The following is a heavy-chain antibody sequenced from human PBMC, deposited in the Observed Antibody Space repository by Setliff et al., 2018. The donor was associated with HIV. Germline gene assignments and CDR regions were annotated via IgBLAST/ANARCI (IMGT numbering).Heavy chain of an antibody. D-gene: IGHD3-3*01. V-gene: IGHV4-39*01. CDR1: GESISTGSYL. CDR2: IYYSGST. CDR3: ARHVHWSGPYYYNYFYIDV. J-gene: IGHJ6*03. Sequence: SETLSLTCNVSGESISTGSYLWGWIRQPPGKGLGWIGSIYYSGSTAYNWSLKSRVTISVDSSNSQFSLRLRSVTAADTAVYYCARHVHWSGPYYYNYFYIDVLGQGATVTVAS.